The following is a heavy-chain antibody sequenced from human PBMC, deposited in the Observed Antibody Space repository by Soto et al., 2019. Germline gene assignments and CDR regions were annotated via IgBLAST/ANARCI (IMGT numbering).Heavy chain of an antibody. V-gene: IGHV4-4*07. D-gene: IGHD3-3*01. J-gene: IGHJ5*02. CDR3: ARGQRFSDWFDP. CDR1: GGSMSSYY. CDR2: VYSSGGT. Sequence: QVHLQQSGPGLVNPSETLSLTSTVSGGSMSSYYWTWTRQPAGKGLEWIGRVYSSGGTHYNPSLKSRVTISLDTSKNQFSLRLLSVTDADTAVYYCARGQRFSDWFDPWGQGTLVTVSS.